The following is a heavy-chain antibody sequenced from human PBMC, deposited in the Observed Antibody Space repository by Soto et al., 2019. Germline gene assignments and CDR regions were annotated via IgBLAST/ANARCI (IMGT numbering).Heavy chain of an antibody. J-gene: IGHJ4*02. D-gene: IGHD6-13*01. Sequence: LRLSCAASGFTFSSYGMHWVRQAPGKGLEWVAVIWYDGSNKYYADSVKGRFTISRDNSKNTLYLQMNSLRAEDTAVYYCARAESSPHLYYFDYWGQGTLVTVSS. CDR1: GFTFSSYG. CDR2: IWYDGSNK. V-gene: IGHV3-33*01. CDR3: ARAESSPHLYYFDY.